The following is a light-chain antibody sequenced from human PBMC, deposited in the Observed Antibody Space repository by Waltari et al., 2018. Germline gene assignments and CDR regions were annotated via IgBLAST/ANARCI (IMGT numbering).Light chain of an antibody. CDR3: SSYTSATSYV. J-gene: IGLJ1*01. Sequence: ALTTPASVSGSTGQSLPIACTGTRSYIDGYNSVSYNQQHPGKAPKLIIYDVTKRPSGVSNRLSGSKSGNTASLTISGLQTEDEADYYCSSYTSATSYVFGIGTKVVVL. CDR2: DVT. CDR1: RSYIDGYNS. V-gene: IGLV2-14*03.